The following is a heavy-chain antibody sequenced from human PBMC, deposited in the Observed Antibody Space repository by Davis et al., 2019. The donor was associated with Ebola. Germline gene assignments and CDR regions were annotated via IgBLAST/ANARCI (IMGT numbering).Heavy chain of an antibody. D-gene: IGHD3-9*01. Sequence: PSETLSLTCTVSGGSISSYYWSWIRQPPGTGLAWLGYIYYSGSTNYNPSLKSRVTISVDTSKNQFSLKLSSVTAADTAVYYCARGVTDILTGFVDVWGKGTTVTVSS. V-gene: IGHV4-59*01. CDR3: ARGVTDILTGFVDV. CDR1: GGSISSYY. J-gene: IGHJ6*04. CDR2: IYYSGST.